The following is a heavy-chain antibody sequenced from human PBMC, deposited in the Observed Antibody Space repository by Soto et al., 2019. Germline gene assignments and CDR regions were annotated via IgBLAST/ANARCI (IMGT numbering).Heavy chain of an antibody. CDR1: GFIFSRSA. CDR2: ISSSSSYI. J-gene: IGHJ4*02. V-gene: IGHV3-21*01. Sequence: GGSLRLSCAASGFIFSRSAMNWVRQAPGKGLEWVSSISSSSSYIYYADSVKGRFTISRDNAKNSLYLQMNSLRAEDTAVYYCPRINSGCGPLSPYPFDYWGQGALVTVSS. CDR3: PRINSGCGPLSPYPFDY. D-gene: IGHD3-22*01.